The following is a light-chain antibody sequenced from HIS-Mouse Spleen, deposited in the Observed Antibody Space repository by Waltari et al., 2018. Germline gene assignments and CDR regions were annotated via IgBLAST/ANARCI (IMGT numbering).Light chain of an antibody. Sequence: AIRMTQSPSSFSASTGDRVTIPCRASQGISSYLAWYQQKPGKAPKLLIYAASTLQSGVPSRFSGSGSGTDFTLTISCLQSEDFATYYCQQYYSYPVTFGQGTKVEIK. CDR2: AAS. CDR3: QQYYSYPVT. V-gene: IGKV1-8*01. CDR1: QGISSY. J-gene: IGKJ1*01.